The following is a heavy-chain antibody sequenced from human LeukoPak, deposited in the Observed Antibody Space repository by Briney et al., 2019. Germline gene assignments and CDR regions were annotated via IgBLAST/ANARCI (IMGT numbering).Heavy chain of an antibody. D-gene: IGHD2-2*01. V-gene: IGHV3-30*18. CDR2: ISHDGADK. CDR1: GFTFSTFG. CDR3: AKAADIVVVPAATRFGYDFWSGYLT. Sequence: GGSLRLSCVASGFTFSTFGMQWVRQAPGKGLEWVAFISHDGADKNCADSVKGRLSVSRDNSKNTLFLQMNSLRAEDTAVYYCAKAADIVVVPAATRFGYDFWSGYLTWGQGTLVTVSS. J-gene: IGHJ5*02.